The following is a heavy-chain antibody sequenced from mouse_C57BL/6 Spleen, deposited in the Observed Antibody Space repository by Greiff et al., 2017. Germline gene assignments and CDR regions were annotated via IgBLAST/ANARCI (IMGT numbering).Heavy chain of an antibody. CDR2: IYPGSGST. Sequence: QVQLQQPGAELVKPGASVKMSCKASGYTFTSYWITWVKQRPGQGLEWIGDIYPGSGSTNYNEKFKSKATLTVDTSSSTAYMQLSSLTSEDSAVYYCARCPHDYGSSYDDWGQGTTLTVSS. CDR1: GYTFTSYW. V-gene: IGHV1-55*01. D-gene: IGHD1-1*01. CDR3: ARCPHDYGSSYDD. J-gene: IGHJ2*01.